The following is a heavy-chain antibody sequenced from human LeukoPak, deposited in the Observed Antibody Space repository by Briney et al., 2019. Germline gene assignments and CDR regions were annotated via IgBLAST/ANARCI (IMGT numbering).Heavy chain of an antibody. D-gene: IGHD3-16*02. J-gene: IGHJ4*02. CDR3: ARVTYDYVWGSYRREVYYFDC. V-gene: IGHV1-2*02. Sequence: ASVKVSCKASGYTFTGYYMHWVRQAPGQGLEWMGWINPNSGGTNYAQKFQGRVTMARDTSISTAYMELSRLRSDDTAVYYCARVTYDYVWGSYRREVYYFDCWGQGTLVTVSS. CDR1: GYTFTGYY. CDR2: INPNSGGT.